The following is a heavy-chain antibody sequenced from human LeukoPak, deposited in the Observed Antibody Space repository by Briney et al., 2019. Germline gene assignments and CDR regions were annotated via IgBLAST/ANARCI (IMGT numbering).Heavy chain of an antibody. Sequence: SETLSLTCAVSRGSISGSIRSYYWSWLRQPPGKGLEWIGYISSSGSVNDNPSLRSRVTISVDTSKNQFFLNLSSVSAADTAVYYCARIPLGYSGAYYFDYWGQGTLVAVSP. D-gene: IGHD5-12*01. J-gene: IGHJ4*02. CDR3: ARIPLGYSGAYYFDY. CDR2: ISSSGSV. V-gene: IGHV4-4*09. CDR1: RGSISGSIRSYY.